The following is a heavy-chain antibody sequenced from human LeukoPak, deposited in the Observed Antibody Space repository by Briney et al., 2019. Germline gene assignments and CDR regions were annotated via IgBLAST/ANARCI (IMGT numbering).Heavy chain of an antibody. CDR3: ASDIVATIADYPMRLIDY. Sequence: ASVKASRKASGYTFTSYGISWVQQAPGQGLEWMGWISAYNGNTNYAQKLQGRVTMTTDTSTSTAYMELRSLRSDDTAVYYCASDIVATIADYPMRLIDYWGQGTLVTVSS. CDR2: ISAYNGNT. D-gene: IGHD5-12*01. V-gene: IGHV1-18*04. CDR1: GYTFTSYG. J-gene: IGHJ4*02.